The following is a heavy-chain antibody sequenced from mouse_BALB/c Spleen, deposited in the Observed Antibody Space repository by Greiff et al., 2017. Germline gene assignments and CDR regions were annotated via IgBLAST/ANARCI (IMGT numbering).Heavy chain of an antibody. CDR1: GFTFSSFG. Sequence: EVKLMESGGGLVQPGGSRKLSCAASGFTFSSFGMHWVRQAPEKGLEWVAYISSGSSTIYYADTVKGRFTISRDNPKNTLFLQMTSLMSEDTAMYYCARNYGSSYDYAMDYWGQGTSVTVSS. D-gene: IGHD1-1*01. CDR2: ISSGSSTI. V-gene: IGHV5-17*02. J-gene: IGHJ4*01. CDR3: ARNYGSSYDYAMDY.